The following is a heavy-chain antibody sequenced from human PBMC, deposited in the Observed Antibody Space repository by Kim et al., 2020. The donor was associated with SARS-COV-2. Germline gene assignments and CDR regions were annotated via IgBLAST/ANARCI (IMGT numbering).Heavy chain of an antibody. Sequence: ASVKVSCKASGYTFTSYGISWVRQAPGQGLEWMGWISGYNGNTNYAQKFQGRVTMTTDTSTRTAYMELRSLRSDDTAVFYCARTHRRYTTSWNDGGGWFDPWGQGTLVTVSS. CDR1: GYTFTSYG. J-gene: IGHJ5*02. V-gene: IGHV1-18*04. D-gene: IGHD6-13*01. CDR3: ARTHRRYTTSWNDGGGWFDP. CDR2: ISGYNGNT.